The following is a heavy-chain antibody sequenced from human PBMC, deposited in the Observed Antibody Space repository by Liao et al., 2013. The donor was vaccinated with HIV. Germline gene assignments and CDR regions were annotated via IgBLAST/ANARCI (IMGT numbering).Heavy chain of an antibody. CDR2: IYTSGST. CDR1: GGSISSGSYY. D-gene: IGHD2-2*02. Sequence: QVQLQESGPGLVKPSQTLSLTCTVSGGSISSGSYYWSWIRQPAGKGLEWIGRIYTSGSTNYNPSLKSRVTISVDTSKNQFSLKLSSVTAADTAVYYCARDSGLYCSSTRCYMSAFDIWGQGTMVTVSS. J-gene: IGHJ3*02. CDR3: ARDSGLYCSSTRCYMSAFDI. V-gene: IGHV4-61*02.